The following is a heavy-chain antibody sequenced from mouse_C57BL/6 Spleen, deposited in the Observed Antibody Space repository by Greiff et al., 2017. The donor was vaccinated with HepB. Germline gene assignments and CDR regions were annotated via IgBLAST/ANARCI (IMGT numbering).Heavy chain of an antibody. J-gene: IGHJ2*01. CDR1: GYTFTSYW. CDR3: AREVTTVDYFDY. Sequence: QVQLQQPGTELVKPGASVKLSCKASGYTFTSYWMHWVKQRPGQGLEWIGNINPSNGGTNYNEKFKSKATLTVDKSSSTAYMQLSSLTSEDTAVYYCAREVTTVDYFDYWGQGTTLTVSS. V-gene: IGHV1-53*01. D-gene: IGHD1-1*01. CDR2: INPSNGGT.